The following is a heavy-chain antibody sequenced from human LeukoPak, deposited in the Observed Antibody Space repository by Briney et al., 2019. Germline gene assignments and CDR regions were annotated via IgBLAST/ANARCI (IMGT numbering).Heavy chain of an antibody. CDR3: AKTTTGYSSGRFPGWPVDY. CDR2: IFGSGGST. Sequence: GSLRLSCAASGFTFSSYAMHWVRQAPGKGLEWVSGIFGSGGSTHYADSVKGRFTISRDNSKNTVYLQMNSLRAEDTAVYYCAKTTTGYSSGRFPGWPVDYWGQGTLVTVSS. V-gene: IGHV3-23*01. CDR1: GFTFSSYA. J-gene: IGHJ4*02. D-gene: IGHD6-19*01.